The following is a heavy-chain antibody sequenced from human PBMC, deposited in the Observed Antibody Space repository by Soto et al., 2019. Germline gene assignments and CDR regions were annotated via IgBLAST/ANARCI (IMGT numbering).Heavy chain of an antibody. J-gene: IGHJ4*02. CDR2: ISGNGATT. V-gene: IGHV3-23*01. CDR3: AKAPLSSSWYGGGY. D-gene: IGHD6-13*01. Sequence: EVQLLESGGGLVQSGGSQRLSCAASGFTFSIFALSWVRQGPGKGLEWVSSISGNGATTFYADSVKGRFTISRDNSKNTLYLQMNSLRAEDTAVYYCAKAPLSSSWYGGGYWGQGALVSVFS. CDR1: GFTFSIFA.